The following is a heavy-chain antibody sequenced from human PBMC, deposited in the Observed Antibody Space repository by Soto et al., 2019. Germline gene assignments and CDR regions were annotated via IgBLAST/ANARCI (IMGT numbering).Heavy chain of an antibody. CDR2: INHSGST. CDR1: GGSFSGYY. CDR3: ARGARHMVRGVIITPFNWFDP. Sequence: PSETLSLTCAVYGGSFSGYYWSWIRQPPGKGLEWIGEINHSGSTNYNPSLKSRVTISVDTSKNQFSLKLSSVTAADTAVYYCARGARHMVRGVIITPFNWFDPWGQGTLVTVSS. J-gene: IGHJ5*02. V-gene: IGHV4-34*01. D-gene: IGHD3-10*01.